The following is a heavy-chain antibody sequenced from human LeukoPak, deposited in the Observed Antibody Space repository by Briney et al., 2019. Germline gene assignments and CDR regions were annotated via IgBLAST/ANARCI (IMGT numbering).Heavy chain of an antibody. CDR2: ISYDGSNK. V-gene: IGHV3-30*04. Sequence: GGSLRLSCAASGFTFSSYAMHWVRQAPGKGLEWVAVISYDGSNKYYADSVKGRFTISRDNSKNTLYLQMNSLRAEDTAVYYCAREGEWLFSHYFDYWGQGTLVTVSS. CDR1: GFTFSSYA. J-gene: IGHJ4*02. D-gene: IGHD3-3*01. CDR3: AREGEWLFSHYFDY.